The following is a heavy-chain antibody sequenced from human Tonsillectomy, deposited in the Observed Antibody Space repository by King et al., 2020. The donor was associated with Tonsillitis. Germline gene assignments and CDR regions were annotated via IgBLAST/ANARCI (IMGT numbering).Heavy chain of an antibody. D-gene: IGHD3-10*01. J-gene: IGHJ3*02. CDR2: IYSGGST. Sequence: VQLVESGGGLIQPGVSLRLSCAASGLTVSSNYMSWVRQAPGKGLEWVSVIYSGGSTNYAASVTGRFTISRDNSKNTLYLQMNSLRAEDTAVYYCARDYYGTDAFDIWGQGTMVTVSS. CDR1: GLTVSSNY. V-gene: IGHV3-53*01. CDR3: ARDYYGTDAFDI.